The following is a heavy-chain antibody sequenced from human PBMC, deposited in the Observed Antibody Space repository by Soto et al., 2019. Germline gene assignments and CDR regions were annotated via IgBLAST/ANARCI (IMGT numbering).Heavy chain of an antibody. CDR1: GYTFTSYG. V-gene: IGHV1-18*01. J-gene: IGHJ4*02. Sequence: QVQLVQSGAEVKKHGASVKVSCKASGYTFTSYGISWVRQAPGQGLEWMGWISVYNGDTNYAQKLQGRVTMTTDTSTSTAYKELRSLRSDDTAVYYCARDAPYSGSYCGADCWGQGTLVTVSS. CDR3: ARDAPYSGSYCGADC. CDR2: ISVYNGDT. D-gene: IGHD1-26*01.